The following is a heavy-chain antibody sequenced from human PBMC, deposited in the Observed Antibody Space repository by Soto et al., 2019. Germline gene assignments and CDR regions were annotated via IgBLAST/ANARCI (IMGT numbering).Heavy chain of an antibody. CDR3: ARGRYYYDSSGYYYDRFDP. J-gene: IGHJ5*02. CDR1: GGSISSYY. Sequence: SETLSLTCTVSGGSISSYYWSWIRQPPGKGLEWIGYIYYSGSTNYNPSLKSRVTISVDTSKNQFSLKLSSVTAADTAVHYCARGRYYYDSSGYYYDRFDPWGQGTLVTVSS. D-gene: IGHD3-22*01. CDR2: IYYSGST. V-gene: IGHV4-59*01.